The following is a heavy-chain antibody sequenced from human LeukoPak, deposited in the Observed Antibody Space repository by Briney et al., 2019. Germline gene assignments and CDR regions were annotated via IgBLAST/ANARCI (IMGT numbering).Heavy chain of an antibody. CDR3: ARVLRWPRRDFDY. Sequence: PSETLSLTCAVYGGSLSGYYWSWIRQSPGKGLEWIGEINHGGSTNYNPSLKSRVTMSVDTSKNHFSLKLSSVTAADTAVYYCARVLRWPRRDFDYWGQGTLVTVSS. CDR1: GGSLSGYY. J-gene: IGHJ4*02. D-gene: IGHD4-23*01. V-gene: IGHV4-34*01. CDR2: INHGGST.